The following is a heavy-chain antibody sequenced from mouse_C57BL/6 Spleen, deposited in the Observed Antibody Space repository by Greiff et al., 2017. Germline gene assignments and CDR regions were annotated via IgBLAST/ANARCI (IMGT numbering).Heavy chain of an antibody. J-gene: IGHJ4*01. V-gene: IGHV5-9*01. Sequence: EVKLVESGGGLVKPGGSLKLSCAASGFTFSSYTMSWVRQTPEKRLEWVATISGGGGNTYYPDSVKGRFTISRDNGKNTLYLQMSSLRSEETALYYCARQGENYGNYGGAMDYWGQGTSVTVSS. CDR2: ISGGGGNT. CDR3: ARQGENYGNYGGAMDY. D-gene: IGHD2-1*01. CDR1: GFTFSSYT.